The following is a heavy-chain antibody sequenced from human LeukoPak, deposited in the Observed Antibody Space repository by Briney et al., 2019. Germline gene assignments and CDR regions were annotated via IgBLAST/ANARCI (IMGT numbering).Heavy chain of an antibody. CDR1: GFTFSTYA. CDR2: ISYDGSNK. Sequence: PGRSLRLSCAASGFTFSTYAMHWVRQAPGKGLEWVAVISYDGSNKYYADSVKGRFTISRDNSKNTLSLQLNSLRAEDTAVYYCAKGTSSSCYSAPNYWGQGTLVTVSS. J-gene: IGHJ4*02. V-gene: IGHV3-30-3*01. CDR3: AKGTSSSCYSAPNY. D-gene: IGHD2-15*01.